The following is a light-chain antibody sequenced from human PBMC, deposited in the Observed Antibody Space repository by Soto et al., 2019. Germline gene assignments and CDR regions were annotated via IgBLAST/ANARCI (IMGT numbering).Light chain of an antibody. CDR3: QSYDSSNHWV. CDR1: SGSIASNY. V-gene: IGLV6-57*01. Sequence: NFMLTQPHSVSESPGKTVTISCTRSSGSIASNYVQWYQQRPGSSPTTVIDEDNQRPSGVPDRFSGSIDSSSNSAFLAISGLKTDDGADYYCQSYDSSNHWVFGGGTKLTVL. J-gene: IGLJ3*02. CDR2: EDN.